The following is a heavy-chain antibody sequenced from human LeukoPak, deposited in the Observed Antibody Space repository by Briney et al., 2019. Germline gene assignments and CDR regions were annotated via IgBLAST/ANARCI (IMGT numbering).Heavy chain of an antibody. J-gene: IGHJ4*02. CDR3: VGQQGSSTYDY. CDR1: GGSISSYY. V-gene: IGHV4-59*08. D-gene: IGHD2/OR15-2a*01. CDR2: ISYSGTP. Sequence: SQTLSLTHPVAGGSISSYYWSWVRQPPGKGLEWLGYISYSGTPTYKASLMSRIPMSVDMSKNHISFRLTSVTAADSAVYYCVGQQGSSTYDYWGQGILVTVSS.